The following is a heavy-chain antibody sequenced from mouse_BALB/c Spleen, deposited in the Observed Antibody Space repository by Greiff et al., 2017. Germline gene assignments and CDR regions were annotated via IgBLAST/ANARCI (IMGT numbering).Heavy chain of an antibody. D-gene: IGHD2-3*01. V-gene: IGHV1S34*01. CDR2: ISCYNGAT. CDR1: GYSFTGYY. Sequence: LVKPGASVKISCKASGYSFTGYYMNWVKQSHGKSLEWIGYISCYNGATSYNQKFKGKATFTVDTSSSTAYMQFNSLTSEDPAVYYCAREVVTSAMDYWGQGTSVTVSS. J-gene: IGHJ4*01. CDR3: AREVVTSAMDY.